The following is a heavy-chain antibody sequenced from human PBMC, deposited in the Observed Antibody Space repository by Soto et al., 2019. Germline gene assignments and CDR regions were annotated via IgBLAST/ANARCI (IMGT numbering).Heavy chain of an antibody. J-gene: IGHJ6*02. CDR2: INPSGGCS. V-gene: IGHV1-46*03. CDR1: GYTFTSYY. CDR3: ARESLSPIYYYYGMDV. Sequence: ASVKVSCKASGYTFTSYYMHWVRQAPGQCLEWMVIINPSGGCSSYAQKFQGRVTMTRDTSTSTAYMELSSLRSEDTAVYYCARESLSPIYYYYGMDVWGQGTTVTVSS. D-gene: IGHD3-10*01.